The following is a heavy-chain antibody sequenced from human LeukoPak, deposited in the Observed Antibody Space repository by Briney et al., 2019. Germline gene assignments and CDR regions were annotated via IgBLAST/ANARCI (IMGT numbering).Heavy chain of an antibody. CDR2: MNPNSGNT. D-gene: IGHD1-26*01. CDR3: AREGGSSNSNWFDP. J-gene: IGHJ5*02. CDR1: GYTFTSYD. Sequence: GASVKVSCKASGYTFTSYDINWVRRATGQGLEWMGWMNPNSGNTGYAQKFQGRVTMTRNTSISTAYMELSSLRSEDTAVYYCAREGGSSNSNWFDPWGQGTLVTVSS. V-gene: IGHV1-8*01.